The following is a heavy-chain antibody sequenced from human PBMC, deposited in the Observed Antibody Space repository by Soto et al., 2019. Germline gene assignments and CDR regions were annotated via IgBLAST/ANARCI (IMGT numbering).Heavy chain of an antibody. J-gene: IGHJ6*02. CDR1: GFPFANYP. D-gene: IGHD3-10*01. Sequence: VQLLESGGGWFQRGGSLGPSGPGSGFPFANYPMSWVPQVPGKGLEWVSVLSISGGTTYYADPVKGRFTISRDNFKNTLYLQLDSLRAEDTAIYYCARFEGGASGTYGLDVWGQGTTVTVSS. V-gene: IGHV3-23*01. CDR2: LSISGGTT. CDR3: ARFEGGASGTYGLDV.